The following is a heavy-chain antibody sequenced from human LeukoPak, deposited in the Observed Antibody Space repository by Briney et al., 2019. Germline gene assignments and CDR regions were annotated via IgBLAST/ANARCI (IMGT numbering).Heavy chain of an antibody. CDR3: EVTTWDFDY. J-gene: IGHJ4*02. Sequence: SETLSLTCTVSGGSISSSSYYWGWIRQPPGKGLEWIGSIYYSGSTYYNPSLKSRVTISVDTSKNQFSLKLSSVTAADTAVYYCEVTTWDFDYWGQGTLVTVSS. CDR1: GGSISSSSYY. V-gene: IGHV4-39*07. CDR2: IYYSGST. D-gene: IGHD4-17*01.